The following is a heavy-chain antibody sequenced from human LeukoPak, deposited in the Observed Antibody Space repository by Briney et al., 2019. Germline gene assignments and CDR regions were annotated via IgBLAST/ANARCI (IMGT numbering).Heavy chain of an antibody. CDR1: GFTLSTYN. Sequence: SGGSLRLSCAASGFTLSTYNMNWVRQAPGKGLEWVSYISSSSSIIYSADSVKGRFTISRDNAKNSLYLQMNSLRAEDTAVYYCARGRGSSSRVDYYYYMDVWGKGTTVIVSS. CDR2: ISSSSSII. CDR3: ARGRGSSSRVDYYYYMDV. V-gene: IGHV3-48*04. J-gene: IGHJ6*03. D-gene: IGHD6-6*01.